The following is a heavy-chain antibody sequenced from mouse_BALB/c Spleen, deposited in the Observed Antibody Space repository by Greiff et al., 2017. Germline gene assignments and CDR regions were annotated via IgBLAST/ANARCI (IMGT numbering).Heavy chain of an antibody. D-gene: IGHD2-14*01. V-gene: IGHV1S81*02. CDR2: INPSNGGT. CDR1: GYTFTSYY. Sequence: QVQLQQSGAELVKPGASVKLSCKASGYTFTSYYMYWVKQRPGQGLEWIGEINPSNGGTNFNEKFKSKATLTVDKSSSTAYMQLSSLTSEDSAVYFCTRRDYMYGETSFWGQGTLVTVSA. J-gene: IGHJ3*01. CDR3: TRRDYMYGETSF.